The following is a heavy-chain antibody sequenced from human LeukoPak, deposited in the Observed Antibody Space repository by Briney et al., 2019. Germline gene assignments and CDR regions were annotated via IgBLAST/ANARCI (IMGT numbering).Heavy chain of an antibody. V-gene: IGHV3-23*01. CDR1: GFTFSSYW. D-gene: IGHD3-22*01. CDR3: ATKVVTDAFDI. CDR2: ISGGVGTT. J-gene: IGHJ3*02. Sequence: QTGGSLRLSCAASGFTFSSYWMSWVRQAPGKGLEWVSGISGGVGTTYYVDSVKGRFTISRDNSKNTLFLQMNSLRAEDTAVYYCATKVVTDAFDIWGQGTMVTVSS.